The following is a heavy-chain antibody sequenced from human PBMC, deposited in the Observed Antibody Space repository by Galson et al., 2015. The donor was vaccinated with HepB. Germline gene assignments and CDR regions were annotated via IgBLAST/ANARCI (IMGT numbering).Heavy chain of an antibody. Sequence: SVKVSCKASGDTFSSYTISWVRQAPGQGLEWMGRIIPILGIANYAQKFQGRVTITADKSTSTAYMELSSLRSEDTAVYYCARDYYGSGSYYNLDYWGQGTLVTVSS. CDR2: IIPILGIA. CDR3: ARDYYGSGSYYNLDY. V-gene: IGHV1-69*04. CDR1: GDTFSSYT. D-gene: IGHD3-10*01. J-gene: IGHJ4*02.